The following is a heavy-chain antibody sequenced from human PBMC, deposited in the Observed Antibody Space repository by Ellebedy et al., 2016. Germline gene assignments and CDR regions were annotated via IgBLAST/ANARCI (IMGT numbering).Heavy chain of an antibody. V-gene: IGHV3-13*04. J-gene: IGHJ5*02. CDR1: GFIFSNYD. Sequence: GGSLRLSCAASGFIFSNYDMHWVRQTAGRGLEWISGISTVSATYYAESVKGRFTVSRDNANKSVYLQMNSLKAGDTAIYYCARGRGQQVIRGDAFDPWGQGTLVSVSS. D-gene: IGHD2/OR15-2a*01. CDR2: ISTVSAT. CDR3: ARGRGQQVIRGDAFDP.